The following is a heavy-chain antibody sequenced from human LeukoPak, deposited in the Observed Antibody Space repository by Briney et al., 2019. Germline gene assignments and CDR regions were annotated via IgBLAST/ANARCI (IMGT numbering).Heavy chain of an antibody. V-gene: IGHV4-34*01. J-gene: IGHJ6*02. CDR1: GGSFSGYY. CDR2: INHSGST. CDR3: ARVRRIVVVVAASGYYYYGMDV. Sequence: SETLSLTCAVYGGSFSGYYWSWIRQPPGKGLEWIGEINHSGSTNYNPSLKSRVTISVDTSKNQFSLKLSSVTAADTAVYYCARVRRIVVVVAASGYYYYGMDVWGQGTTVTVSS. D-gene: IGHD2-15*01.